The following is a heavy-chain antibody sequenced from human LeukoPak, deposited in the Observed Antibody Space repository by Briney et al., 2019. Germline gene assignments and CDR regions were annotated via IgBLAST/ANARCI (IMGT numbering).Heavy chain of an antibody. CDR1: GFAFSGYS. D-gene: IGHD6-13*01. CDR2: ISSSSTFI. J-gene: IGHJ4*02. CDR3: ARETYSSSWYYFDY. Sequence: GGSLRLSCAASGFAFSGYSMNWVRQPPGKGLEWVSSISSSSTFIYYADSVKGRFTISRDNAKNSLYLQMNSLRAEDTAVYYCARETYSSSWYYFDYWGQGTLVTVSS. V-gene: IGHV3-21*01.